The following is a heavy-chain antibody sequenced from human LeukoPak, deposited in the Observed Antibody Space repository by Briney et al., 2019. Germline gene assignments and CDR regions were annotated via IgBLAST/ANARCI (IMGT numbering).Heavy chain of an antibody. J-gene: IGHJ4*02. CDR3: ARAGTNLGDYDY. D-gene: IGHD4-17*01. CDR1: GGSISSSSHY. CDR2: MFHSGST. V-gene: IGHV4-39*07. Sequence: PSETLSLTCTVSGGSISSSSHYWGWIRQPPGKGLEWIASMFHSGSTYYNPSLKSRVTTSADTSKNEFSLKLSSVTAADTAVYYCARAGTNLGDYDYWGQGTLVTVSS.